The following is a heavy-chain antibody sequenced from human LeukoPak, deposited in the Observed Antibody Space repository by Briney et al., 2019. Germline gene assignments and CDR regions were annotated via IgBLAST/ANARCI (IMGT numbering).Heavy chain of an antibody. CDR1: GGSITNFY. Sequence: SETLSLTCTVSGGSITNFYWSWLRQPPGKGLEWIGHIYYSGSTNYNPSLKSRVTISVDTSNNQFSLKLTSVTAADTAVYYCARQVGYSSGWYIYWGQGTLVTVSS. V-gene: IGHV4-59*08. CDR3: ARQVGYSSGWYIY. J-gene: IGHJ4*02. CDR2: IYYSGST. D-gene: IGHD6-19*01.